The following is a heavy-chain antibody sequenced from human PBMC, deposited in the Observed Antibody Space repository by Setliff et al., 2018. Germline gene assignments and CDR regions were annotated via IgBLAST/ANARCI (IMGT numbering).Heavy chain of an antibody. CDR3: ARAGLPYAADV. D-gene: IGHD2-21*02. CDR1: GFTFSTYY. V-gene: IGHV3-7*01. J-gene: IGHJ3*01. Sequence: GGSLSLSCAASGFTFSTYYMNWIRQAPGKGLEWVAHIKSDGSEKYYVDSVEGRFAISRDNAKNSLYLQMNSLRAEDTAVYYCARAGLPYAADVWGQGTKVTVSS. CDR2: IKSDGSEK.